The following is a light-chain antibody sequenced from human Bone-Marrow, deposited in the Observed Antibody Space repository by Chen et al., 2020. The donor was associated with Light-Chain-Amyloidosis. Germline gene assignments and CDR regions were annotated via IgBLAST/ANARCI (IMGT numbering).Light chain of an antibody. Sequence: QSVLTQPASVSGSPGQSITISCTGTSSDIGGHDFVSWYQQYPGKAPKLLIYEVVIRPSGVSNRFSGSKSGNTASLTVSGLQAEDEGTYYCSSYTSTSTLWVFGGGTNLAVL. CDR3: SSYTSTSTLWV. J-gene: IGLJ3*02. V-gene: IGLV2-14*01. CDR1: SSDIGGHDF. CDR2: EVV.